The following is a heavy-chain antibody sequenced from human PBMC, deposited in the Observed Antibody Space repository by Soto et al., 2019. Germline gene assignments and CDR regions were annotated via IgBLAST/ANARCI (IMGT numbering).Heavy chain of an antibody. D-gene: IGHD3-10*01. J-gene: IGHJ6*02. CDR3: ARASMTMVRELEGGGMDV. V-gene: IGHV4-34*01. CDR2: INHSGST. CDR1: GGSFSGYY. Sequence: SETLSLTCAVYGGSFSGYYWSWIRQPPGKGLEWIGEINHSGSTNYNPSLKSRVTISVDTSKNQFSLKLSSVTAADTAVYYCARASMTMVRELEGGGMDVWGQGTTGTGSS.